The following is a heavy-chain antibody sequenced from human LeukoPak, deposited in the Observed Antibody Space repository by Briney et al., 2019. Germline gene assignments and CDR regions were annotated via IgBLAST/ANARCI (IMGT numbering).Heavy chain of an antibody. CDR3: AKDEGAQQLVDVAFDI. D-gene: IGHD6-13*01. Sequence: GGSLRLSCAASGFTFSSYAMSWVRQAPGKGLEWVSAISGSGGSTYYADSVKGRFTISRDNYKNTLYLQMNSLRAEDTAVYYCAKDEGAQQLVDVAFDIWGQGTMVTVSS. CDR2: ISGSGGST. V-gene: IGHV3-23*01. CDR1: GFTFSSYA. J-gene: IGHJ3*02.